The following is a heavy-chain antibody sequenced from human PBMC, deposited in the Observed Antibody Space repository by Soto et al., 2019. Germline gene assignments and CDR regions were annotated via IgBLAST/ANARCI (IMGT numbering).Heavy chain of an antibody. CDR2: ISAYNGNT. CDR1: GYTFTSYG. D-gene: IGHD6-19*01. CDR3: ARGRRASIAGALWAAWGMDV. Sequence: ASVKVSCKASGYTFTSYGISWVRQAPGQGLEWMGWISAYNGNTNYAQKLQGRVTMTTDTSTSTAYMELRSLRSDDTAVYYCARGRRASIAGALWAAWGMDVWGQGTTVTVSS. J-gene: IGHJ6*02. V-gene: IGHV1-18*01.